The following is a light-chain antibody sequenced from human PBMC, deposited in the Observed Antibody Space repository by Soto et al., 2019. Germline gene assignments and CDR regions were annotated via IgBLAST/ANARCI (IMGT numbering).Light chain of an antibody. CDR3: QQYGSSYT. CDR2: GAS. J-gene: IGKJ2*01. Sequence: ELVLTQFPGTLSLSPGERATLSCRASQSIPNNFLAWYQQKPGQAPRLLIYGASNRVPGVENWFSGSGSETDFALTVSRLEHEDVAVYYCQQYGSSYTFRRGIKLEIK. CDR1: QSIPNNF. V-gene: IGKV3-20*01.